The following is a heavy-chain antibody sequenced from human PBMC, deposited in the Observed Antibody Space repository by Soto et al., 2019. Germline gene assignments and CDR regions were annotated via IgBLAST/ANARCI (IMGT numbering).Heavy chain of an antibody. CDR1: GFSLSTSGVG. D-gene: IGHD3-3*01. CDR3: AHNSYDFWSGYYTYNWFDP. J-gene: IGHJ5*02. CDR2: IYWDDDK. Sequence: SGPTLVNPTQTLTLTCTFSGFSLSTSGVGVGWIRQPPGKSLEWLALIYWDDDKRYSPSLKSRLTITKDTSKNQVVLTMTNVDTVDTATYYCAHNSYDFWSGYYTYNWFDPWGQGTLVTVSS. V-gene: IGHV2-5*02.